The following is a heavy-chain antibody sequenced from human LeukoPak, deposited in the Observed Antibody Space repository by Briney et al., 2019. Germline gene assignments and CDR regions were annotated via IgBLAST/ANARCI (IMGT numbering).Heavy chain of an antibody. CDR2: INFSGAHT. Sequence: GGSLRLSCAASGFTFKTYAMSWVRQAPGKGLEWVAGINFSGAHTYYADSVKGRSTISRDNSKNTLSLQINSLRAEDTAVYYCAKDLFPQDSSGGKDYWGQGTLVTVSS. V-gene: IGHV3-23*01. D-gene: IGHD2-15*01. CDR1: GFTFKTYA. CDR3: AKDLFPQDSSGGKDY. J-gene: IGHJ4*02.